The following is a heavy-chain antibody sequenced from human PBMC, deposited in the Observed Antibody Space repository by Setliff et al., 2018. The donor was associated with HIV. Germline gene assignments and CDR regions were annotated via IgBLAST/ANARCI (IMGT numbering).Heavy chain of an antibody. D-gene: IGHD3-22*01. Sequence: GGSLRLSCAASGFTFHSYEMNWVRQAPGKGLEWVSFISTSGDTTYYADSVKVRFTISRDNARNSLYLQMDSLRAEDTALYYCARDRRYYDSRQPWDLDIWGQGTMVTVSS. CDR2: ISTSGDTT. V-gene: IGHV3-48*03. CDR3: ARDRRYYDSRQPWDLDI. CDR1: GFTFHSYE. J-gene: IGHJ3*02.